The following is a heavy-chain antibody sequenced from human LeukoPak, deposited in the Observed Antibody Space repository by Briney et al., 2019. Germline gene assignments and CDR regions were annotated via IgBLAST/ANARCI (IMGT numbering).Heavy chain of an antibody. CDR1: GFTFSDYY. Sequence: SGGSLRLSCAASGFTFSDYYMSWIRQAPGKGLEWVSYISSSGSTIYYADSVKGRFTISRDNAKNSLYLQMNSLRAEDTAVYYCARSGKRYCSGGSCYGWFDPWGQGTLVTVSS. CDR2: ISSSGSTI. J-gene: IGHJ5*02. CDR3: ARSGKRYCSGGSCYGWFDP. V-gene: IGHV3-11*04. D-gene: IGHD2-15*01.